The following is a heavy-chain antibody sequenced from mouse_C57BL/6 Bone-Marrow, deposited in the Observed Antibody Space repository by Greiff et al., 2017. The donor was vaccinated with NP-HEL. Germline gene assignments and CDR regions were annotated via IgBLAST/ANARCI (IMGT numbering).Heavy chain of an antibody. Sequence: VQLQQSGAELVRPGASVTLSCTASGYTFTDYEMHWVKQTPVHGLEWIGAIDPETGGTAYKQKFKGQAILTADKSSSTAYMELRSLTSEDAAVYYCTSRVLCYWGQGTTLTVSS. CDR1: GYTFTDYE. D-gene: IGHD6-1*01. V-gene: IGHV1-15*01. CDR2: IDPETGGT. CDR3: TSRVLCY. J-gene: IGHJ2*01.